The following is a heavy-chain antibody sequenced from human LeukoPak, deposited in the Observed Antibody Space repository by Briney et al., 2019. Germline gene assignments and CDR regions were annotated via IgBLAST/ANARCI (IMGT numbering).Heavy chain of an antibody. J-gene: IGHJ3*02. CDR3: AREQYGSDDALDI. D-gene: IGHD4-17*01. Sequence: GGSLRLSCAASGFTFSSYGMHWVRQAPGKGLEWVAVIWYDGSNKYYADSVKGRFTVSRDNSKNTMDLQMNSLRAEDTAVYYCAREQYGSDDALDIWGQGTMVTVSS. V-gene: IGHV3-33*01. CDR2: IWYDGSNK. CDR1: GFTFSSYG.